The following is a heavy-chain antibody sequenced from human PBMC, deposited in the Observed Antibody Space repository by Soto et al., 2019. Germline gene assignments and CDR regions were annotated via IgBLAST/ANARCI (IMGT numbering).Heavy chain of an antibody. D-gene: IGHD1-1*01. CDR3: AREDYNWNDYYYYGMDV. CDR1: RNSFIDYY. Sequence: QVELVQSGAEVRKPGASVKVSCKASRNSFIDYYIHWVRQAPGQGLEWRGWIKSNSGGTKYAQRFQGRVTMTRDTSISTIYMELSRLKSDDTAVYYCAREDYNWNDYYYYGMDVWGQGTTVIVSS. CDR2: IKSNSGGT. V-gene: IGHV1-2*02. J-gene: IGHJ6*02.